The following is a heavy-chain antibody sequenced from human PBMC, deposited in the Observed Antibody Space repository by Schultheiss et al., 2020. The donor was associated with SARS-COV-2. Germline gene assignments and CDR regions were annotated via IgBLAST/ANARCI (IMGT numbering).Heavy chain of an antibody. D-gene: IGHD3-22*01. Sequence: SLRLSCAASGFTFSSYAMHWVRQAPGKGLEWVAVISYDGSNKYYADSVKGRFTISRDNSKNTLYLQMNSLRAEDTAVYYCAREYNYYDSSGYFSLSMSAFGYWGQGTLVTVSS. V-gene: IGHV3-30*04. CDR2: ISYDGSNK. J-gene: IGHJ4*02. CDR1: GFTFSSYA. CDR3: AREYNYYDSSGYFSLSMSAFGY.